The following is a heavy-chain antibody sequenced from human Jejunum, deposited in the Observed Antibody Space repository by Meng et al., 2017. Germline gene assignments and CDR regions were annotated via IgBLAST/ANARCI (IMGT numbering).Heavy chain of an antibody. J-gene: IGHJ4*01. V-gene: IGHV1-46*01. D-gene: IGHD1-14*01. CDR1: GYIFTDYY. CDR2: VRPKRGVT. Sequence: QGQLGQVGAEVKEPGASVKVSCKASGYIFTDYYIHWVRQVPGRGLEWMGIVRPKRGVTFNAQKFDGRVTMTSDPSTRTVYMELRSLSSEDTASYFCAREPPEHYFFDSWGQGTLVTVSS. CDR3: AREPPEHYFFDS.